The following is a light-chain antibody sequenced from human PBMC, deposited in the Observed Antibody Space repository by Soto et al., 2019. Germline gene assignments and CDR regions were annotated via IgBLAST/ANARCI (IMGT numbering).Light chain of an antibody. Sequence: QSVLTQPASLSGSPGQSITISCTGTSSDVGGYNYVSWYQQHPGKVPKLMIFEVSNRPSGISHRFSGSKSGNTASLTISGLLPEDEADYYCNSYTSSSTYVFGTGTKVTVL. V-gene: IGLV2-14*01. CDR1: SSDVGGYNY. CDR2: EVS. J-gene: IGLJ1*01. CDR3: NSYTSSSTYV.